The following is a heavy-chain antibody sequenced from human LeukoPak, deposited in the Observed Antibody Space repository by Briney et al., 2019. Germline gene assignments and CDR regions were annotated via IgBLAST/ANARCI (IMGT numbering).Heavy chain of an antibody. CDR1: GDSISSNSYY. V-gene: IGHV4-39*01. D-gene: IGHD3-16*01. Sequence: SETLSLTCTVSGDSISSNSYYGGWIRQPPGKGLEWIGMIYYSGSTYYNPSLKSRVTISVDTSKNQFSLKLSSVTAADTAIYYCASHQYAYIHIFHYWGQGTLVTVSS. J-gene: IGHJ4*02. CDR2: IYYSGST. CDR3: ASHQYAYIHIFHY.